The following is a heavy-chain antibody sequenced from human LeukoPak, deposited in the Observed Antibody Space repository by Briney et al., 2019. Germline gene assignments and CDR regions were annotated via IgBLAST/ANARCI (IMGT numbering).Heavy chain of an antibody. D-gene: IGHD4-17*01. Sequence: SETLSLTCAVYGGSFSGYYWSWIRQPPGKGLEWIGEINHSGSTNYNPSLKSRVTISVDTSKNQFSLKLSSVTAADTAVYYCARVDPGYGDYEVYWGQGTLVTVSS. CDR1: GGSFSGYY. CDR3: ARVDPGYGDYEVY. V-gene: IGHV4-34*01. CDR2: INHSGST. J-gene: IGHJ4*02.